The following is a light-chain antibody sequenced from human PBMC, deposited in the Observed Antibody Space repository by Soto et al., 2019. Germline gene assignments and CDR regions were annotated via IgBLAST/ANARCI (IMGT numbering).Light chain of an antibody. Sequence: DIQVTQSPSTLSASVGDRVTITCGASQSIGTWLAWYQQKPGTAPKLLIYHASTLESGVPSRFSGSGSGTEFTLTISSLQSEDFAVYYCQQYNNWPGTFGQGTKVDI. CDR3: QQYNNWPGT. J-gene: IGKJ1*01. CDR1: QSIGTW. V-gene: IGKV1-5*01. CDR2: HAS.